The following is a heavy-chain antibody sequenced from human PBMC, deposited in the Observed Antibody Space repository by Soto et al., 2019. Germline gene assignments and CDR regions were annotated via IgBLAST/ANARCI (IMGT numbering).Heavy chain of an antibody. CDR1: GFTFRNYD. Sequence: EVQLVESGGGLVQPGGSLRLSCEASGFTFRNYDMHWVRQGTGKGLEWVSGISAAGDPDYADYVEGRFTISRENAQNSFLLQMSSLRVGDTAVYYCARTDRDFYGLDVWGQGTTVIVSS. CDR2: ISAAGDP. J-gene: IGHJ6*02. CDR3: ARTDRDFYGLDV. V-gene: IGHV3-13*05.